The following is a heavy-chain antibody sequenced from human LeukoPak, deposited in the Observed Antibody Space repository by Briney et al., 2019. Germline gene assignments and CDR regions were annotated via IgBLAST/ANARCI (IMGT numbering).Heavy chain of an antibody. V-gene: IGHV4-59*01. CDR3: VRDRELTY. CDR2: IYNSGSST. J-gene: IGHJ4*02. Sequence: GSLRLSCVASGFTFTSDAMNWVRQPPGKGLEWIGYIYNSGSSTIYNPSLKSRVTISVDTSKNQFSLRLSSVTAADTAVYFCVRDRELTYWGQGTLVTVSS. D-gene: IGHD3-10*01. CDR1: GFTFTSDA.